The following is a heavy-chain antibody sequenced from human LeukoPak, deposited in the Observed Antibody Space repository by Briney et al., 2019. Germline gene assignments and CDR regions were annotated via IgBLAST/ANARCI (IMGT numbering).Heavy chain of an antibody. CDR3: ARILHGSGSHGAFDI. J-gene: IGHJ3*02. D-gene: IGHD3-10*01. Sequence: RGSERLSCAASGFTFSSYSMNWVRQAPGKGLEWVSYISSSTSNIYYADSVKGRFTISRDNAKNSLYLQMNSLRDEDTAVYYCARILHGSGSHGAFDIWGQGTMDSVSS. V-gene: IGHV3-48*02. CDR2: ISSSTSNI. CDR1: GFTFSSYS.